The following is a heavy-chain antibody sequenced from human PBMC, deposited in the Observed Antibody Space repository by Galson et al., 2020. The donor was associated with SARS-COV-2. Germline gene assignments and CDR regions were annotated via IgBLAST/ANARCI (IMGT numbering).Heavy chain of an antibody. CDR3: ARDLKPSCSSGYCPLWF. J-gene: IGHJ4*02. D-gene: IGHD3-22*01. CDR1: GLRFSSYT. CDR2: ITDISSYI. Sequence: TGGSLRLSCPAYGLRFSSYTTNWVRQAPGKGLEWVSSITDISSYIYYADSVKGRFTISRDNAKNSLYLHMNSLRVEDTAVYYCARDLKPSCSSGYCPLWFWGQGTLGAVSS. V-gene: IGHV3-21*01.